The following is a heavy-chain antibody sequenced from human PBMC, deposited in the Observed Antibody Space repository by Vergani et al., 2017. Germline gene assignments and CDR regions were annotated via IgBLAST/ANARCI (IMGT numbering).Heavy chain of an antibody. D-gene: IGHD3-3*01. CDR3: AKALNPYYDFWSGYSNFDY. CDR2: ISGSGGST. Sequence: EVQLLESGGGLVQPGGSLRLYCAASGFTFSSYAMSWVRQAPGKGLEWVSAISGSGGSTYYADSVKGRFTIPRDNSKNTLYLQMNSLRAEDTAVYYCAKALNPYYDFWSGYSNFDYWGQGTLVTVSS. J-gene: IGHJ4*02. CDR1: GFTFSSYA. V-gene: IGHV3-23*01.